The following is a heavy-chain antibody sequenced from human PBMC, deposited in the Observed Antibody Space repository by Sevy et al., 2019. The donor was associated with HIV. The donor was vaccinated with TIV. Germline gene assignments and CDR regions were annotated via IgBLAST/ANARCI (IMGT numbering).Heavy chain of an antibody. V-gene: IGHV3-15*01. CDR3: TSVVKNDFWDGHVNYYGLDV. CDR1: GFTFSYAW. Sequence: GGSVRLSCAASGFTFSYAWMTWVRQAPGKGLEWVGRIKSETDGGTTDYAAPVKGRFTIAREELKNTLYLQMNSLRTEDTAVYYCTSVVKNDFWDGHVNYYGLDVWGQGTTVTVSS. D-gene: IGHD3-3*01. CDR2: IKSETDGGTT. J-gene: IGHJ6*02.